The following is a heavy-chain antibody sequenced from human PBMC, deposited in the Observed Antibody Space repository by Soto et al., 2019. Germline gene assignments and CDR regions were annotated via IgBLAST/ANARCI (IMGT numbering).Heavy chain of an antibody. V-gene: IGHV3-7*03. J-gene: IGHJ3*02. CDR3: ARVVGARGPHDAFDI. CDR1: GFTFSSYW. CDR2: IKQDASEK. D-gene: IGHD1-26*01. Sequence: EVQLVESGGGLVQPGGSLRLSCAASGFTFSSYWMSWVRQAPGKGLEWVANIKQDASEKYYVDSVRGRFTVSRDNAKNSLYLQMNSLRAEDTAVYYCARVVGARGPHDAFDIWGQGTMVTVSS.